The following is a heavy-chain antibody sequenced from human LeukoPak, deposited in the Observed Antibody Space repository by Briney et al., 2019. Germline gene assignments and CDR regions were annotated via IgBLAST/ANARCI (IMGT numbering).Heavy chain of an antibody. J-gene: IGHJ2*01. CDR3: ARTPVAGLWYFDL. Sequence: GGSLRLSCAASGFTFSNYGMVWVRQAPGKGVKRVSSISGSGGLTYYADSVRRRFTISSDNSKNPLYLRMNSLRAEDTPLYYCARTPVAGLWYFDLWGHGTLVTVSS. D-gene: IGHD6-19*01. CDR1: GFTFSNYG. V-gene: IGHV3-23*01. CDR2: ISGSGGLT.